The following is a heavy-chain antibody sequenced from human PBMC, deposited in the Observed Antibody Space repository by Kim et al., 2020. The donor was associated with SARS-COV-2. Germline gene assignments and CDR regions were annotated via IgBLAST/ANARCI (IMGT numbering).Heavy chain of an antibody. V-gene: IGHV1-69*01. CDR3: ARDRMGSSGFLLNY. J-gene: IGHJ4*02. Sequence: AQKFQGRVTITADESTSTAYMELSSLRSEDTAVYYCARDRMGSSGFLLNYWGQGTLVTVSS. D-gene: IGHD3-22*01.